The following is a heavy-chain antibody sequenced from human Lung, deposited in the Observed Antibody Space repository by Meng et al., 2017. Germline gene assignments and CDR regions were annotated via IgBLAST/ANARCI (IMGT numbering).Heavy chain of an antibody. Sequence: QVQLPPWGAGLLKPSETLSLTCAVYGGSFSGYYWSWIRQPPGKGLEWIGEIIDSGSTNYNPSLKSRVTISVDTSKNQFSLRVTSVTAADTAVYYCARGYDILTGPPLDYWGQGTLVTVSS. CDR1: GGSFSGYY. CDR2: IIDSGST. J-gene: IGHJ4*02. D-gene: IGHD3-9*01. CDR3: ARGYDILTGPPLDY. V-gene: IGHV4-34*02.